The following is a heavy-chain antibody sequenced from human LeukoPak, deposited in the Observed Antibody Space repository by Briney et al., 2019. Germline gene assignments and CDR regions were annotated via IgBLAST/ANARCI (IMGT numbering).Heavy chain of an antibody. CDR3: ARDSTWLLDY. D-gene: IGHD6-19*01. J-gene: IGHJ4*02. V-gene: IGHV3-7*03. CDR2: IKEDGSVK. Sequence: GRSLRLSCAPSGFTFSRHGMHWVRQSPGKGLERVANIKEDGSVKYYVDSVKGRFTISRDNTKNALYLQMNSLRADDTAVYFCARDSTWLLDYWGQGTLITVSS. CDR1: GFTFSRHG.